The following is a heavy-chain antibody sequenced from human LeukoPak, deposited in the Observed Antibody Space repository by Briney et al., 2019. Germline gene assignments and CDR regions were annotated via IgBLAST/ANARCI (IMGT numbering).Heavy chain of an antibody. D-gene: IGHD5-12*01. CDR1: GGSFSGYY. CDR2: IYYSGST. CDR3: ARREVYSGYD. J-gene: IGHJ4*02. Sequence: SETLSLTCAVYGGSFSGYYWSWIRQPPGKGLEWIGSIYYSGSTYYNPSLKSRVTISVDTSKNQFSLKLSSVTAADTAVYYCARREVYSGYDWGQGTLVTVSS. V-gene: IGHV4-34*01.